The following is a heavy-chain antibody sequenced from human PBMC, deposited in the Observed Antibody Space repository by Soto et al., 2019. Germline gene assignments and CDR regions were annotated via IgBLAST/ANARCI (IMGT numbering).Heavy chain of an antibody. V-gene: IGHV4-4*02. CDR3: ASPWASFLTGRADALGM. J-gene: IGHJ3*02. D-gene: IGHD3-9*01. CDR2: IYQNGRP. CDR1: GGSISSSTW. Sequence: SETLSLTCAVPGGSISSSTWWTWVRQTTGKGLEWIGEIYQNGRPNYSPSLRSRVTLSVDKSKNKFSLRQNSVTAADTAVYYGASPWASFLTGRADALGMCDRGRMVTGSS.